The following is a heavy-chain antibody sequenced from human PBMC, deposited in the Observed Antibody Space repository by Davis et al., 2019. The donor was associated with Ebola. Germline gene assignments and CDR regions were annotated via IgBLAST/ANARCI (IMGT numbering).Heavy chain of an antibody. CDR1: GLNLNNYG. V-gene: IGHV3-30*02. D-gene: IGHD3-10*02. CDR2: IRHDGSHK. CDR3: AMSP. J-gene: IGHJ4*02. Sequence: GEFLKISCEAPGLNLNNYGMHWVRQAPGKGLEWVAFIRHDGSHKYYSDSVKGRFTISRDNSRNTLYLLMKSLRHEDTAVYYCAMSPGGQGTLVTVSS.